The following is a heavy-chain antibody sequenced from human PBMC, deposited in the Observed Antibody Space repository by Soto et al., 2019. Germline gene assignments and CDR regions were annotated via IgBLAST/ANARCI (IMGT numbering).Heavy chain of an antibody. CDR3: ARETGSGSYYDY. J-gene: IGHJ4*02. D-gene: IGHD3-10*01. Sequence: ETLSLTCPVSGVSISSYFWSWIRQPPGKGLEWIGYIYYSGTTNYNPSLKNRVTISVDTSKNQFSLSLSSVTAADTGVYYCARETGSGSYYDYWGQGALVTVYS. CDR2: IYYSGTT. CDR1: GVSISSYF. V-gene: IGHV4-59*01.